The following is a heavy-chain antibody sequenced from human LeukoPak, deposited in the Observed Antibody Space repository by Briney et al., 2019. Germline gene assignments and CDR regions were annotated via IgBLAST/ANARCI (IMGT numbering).Heavy chain of an antibody. CDR3: ARAHCSGGSCYSRLQFDP. Sequence: ASVKVSCKASGYTFTCYYMHWVRQAPGQGLEWMGRINPNSGGTNYAQKFQGRVTMTRDTSINTAYMELSRLRSDDTAVYYCARAHCSGGSCYSRLQFDPWGQGTLVTASS. J-gene: IGHJ5*02. CDR2: INPNSGGT. D-gene: IGHD2-15*01. CDR1: GYTFTCYY. V-gene: IGHV1-2*06.